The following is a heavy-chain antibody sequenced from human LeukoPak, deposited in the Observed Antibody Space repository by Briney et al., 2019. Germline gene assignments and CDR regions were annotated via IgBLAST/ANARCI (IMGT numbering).Heavy chain of an antibody. CDR2: ISYDGSNK. J-gene: IGHJ6*03. Sequence: GGSLRLSCAASGFTFSSYWMSWVRQAPGKGLEWVAIISYDGSNKYYADSVKGRFTISRDNSKNTLYLQMNSLRAEDTAVYYCARLSYYYYYMDVWGKGTTVTVSS. CDR1: GFTFSSYW. V-gene: IGHV3-30*03. CDR3: ARLSYYYYYMDV.